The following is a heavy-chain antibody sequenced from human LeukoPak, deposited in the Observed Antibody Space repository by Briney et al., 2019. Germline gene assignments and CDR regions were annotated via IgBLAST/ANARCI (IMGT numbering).Heavy chain of an antibody. CDR3: AKMGYCSGGSCYSTFDY. D-gene: IGHD2-15*01. CDR2: FSGSGGST. J-gene: IGHJ4*02. Sequence: GGALRLSCAASGFTFISYSMSGGRQAPGKGLEGVSSFSGSGGSTYYADSVKGRFTISRDNSKNTLYLQVNSLRAEDTAVYYCAKMGYCSGGSCYSTFDYWGQGTLVTVSS. V-gene: IGHV3-23*01. CDR1: GFTFISYS.